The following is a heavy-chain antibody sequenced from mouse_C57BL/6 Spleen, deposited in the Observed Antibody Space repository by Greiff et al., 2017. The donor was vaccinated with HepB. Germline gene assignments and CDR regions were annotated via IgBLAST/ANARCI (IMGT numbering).Heavy chain of an antibody. Sequence: EVQLQQSGPELVKPGASVKISCKASGYTFPDYYMTWVKQSHGKSLEWIGDINPNNGGTSYTQKFKGKATLTVDKSSSTAYMELRSLTSEDSAVYYYARSMGYGFAYWGQGTLVTVSA. CDR2: INPNNGGT. D-gene: IGHD1-2*01. CDR1: GYTFPDYY. V-gene: IGHV1-26*01. J-gene: IGHJ3*01. CDR3: ARSMGYGFAY.